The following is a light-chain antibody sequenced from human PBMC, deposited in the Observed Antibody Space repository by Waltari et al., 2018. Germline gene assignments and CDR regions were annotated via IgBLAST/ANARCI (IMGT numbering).Light chain of an antibody. CDR3: APYATPSMHLL. Sequence: QSALTQPASVSGSPGQSITIYCTGTSSDVGGYNYVSCYQHPPGKAPKLRIFDFTQRPSAVSDRCSRSTPGNTASMTISAPQADGETDYHSAPYATPSMHLLFGGGTKLTVL. J-gene: IGLJ2*01. CDR1: SSDVGGYNY. CDR2: DFT. V-gene: IGLV2-14*03.